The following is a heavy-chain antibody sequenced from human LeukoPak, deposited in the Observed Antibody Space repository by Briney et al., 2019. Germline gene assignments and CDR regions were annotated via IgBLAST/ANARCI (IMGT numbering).Heavy chain of an antibody. CDR3: ARNVRGVDDY. J-gene: IGHJ4*02. V-gene: IGHV3-23*01. CDR2: ISGSGGST. D-gene: IGHD3-10*01. Sequence: PGGSLRLSCAASGFTFSYYAMSWVRQAPGKGLEWVSTISGSGGSTYYADSVKGRSTISRDNSKNTLYLQMNSLRAEDTAVYYCARNVRGVDDYWGQGTLVTVSS. CDR1: GFTFSYYA.